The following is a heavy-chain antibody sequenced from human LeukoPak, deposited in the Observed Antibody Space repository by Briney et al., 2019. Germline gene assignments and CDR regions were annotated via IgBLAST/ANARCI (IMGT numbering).Heavy chain of an antibody. CDR2: ISWNSGSI. V-gene: IGHV3-9*01. J-gene: IGHJ3*02. CDR3: AKQSEAYCGGDCHRGFDI. CDR1: GFTFDDYA. D-gene: IGHD2-21*01. Sequence: PGGSLRLSCAASGFTFDDYAMHWVRQAPGKGLEWVSGISWNSGSIGYADSVKGRFTISRDNSKNTLYLQMNSLRAEDTAVYYCAKQSEAYCGGDCHRGFDIWGQGTMVTVSS.